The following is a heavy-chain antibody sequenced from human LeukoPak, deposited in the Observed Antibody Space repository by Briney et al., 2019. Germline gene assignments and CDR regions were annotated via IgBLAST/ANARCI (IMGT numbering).Heavy chain of an antibody. CDR3: ARGSVRGGFDP. Sequence: SETLSLTCTLSGGSISTYYWSWVRQPPGKGLEWIGYIYYTGSTDYNPSLKSRVTMSVDTSKNQFSLKLSSVTAADTAVYSCARGSVRGGFDPWGQGTLVTVSS. D-gene: IGHD3-10*01. CDR2: IYYTGST. V-gene: IGHV4-59*01. J-gene: IGHJ5*02. CDR1: GGSISTYY.